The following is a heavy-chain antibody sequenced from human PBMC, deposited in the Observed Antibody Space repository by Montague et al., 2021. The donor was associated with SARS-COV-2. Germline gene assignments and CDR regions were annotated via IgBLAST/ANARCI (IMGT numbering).Heavy chain of an antibody. Sequence: SETLSLTCTVSGDSISNYYWSWIRQPPGKGLEWIAYIYYSGSTNYNPSLESRVTISVNTSKNQLSLRLRSVTAADTAVYYCARHSGYYVRSSYYDYWGQGTLVTVSS. CDR3: ARHSGYYVRSSYYDY. CDR1: GDSISNYY. CDR2: IYYSGST. J-gene: IGHJ4*02. V-gene: IGHV4-59*08. D-gene: IGHD3-22*01.